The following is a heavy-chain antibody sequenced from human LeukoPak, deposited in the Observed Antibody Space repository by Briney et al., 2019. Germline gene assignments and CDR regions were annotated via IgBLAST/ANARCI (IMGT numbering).Heavy chain of an antibody. V-gene: IGHV4-59*08. CDR1: GASLSSYY. D-gene: IGHD6-13*01. J-gene: IGHJ5*02. CDR3: ARLLYSTSPEGNWFDP. CDR2: IHYSGST. Sequence: SETLSLTCTVSGASLSSYYWTWIRQPPGKGLEWFGYIHYSGSTTYNPSLRSRVTISVDTSKNQFSLKLSSVTAADTAVYYCARLLYSTSPEGNWFDPWGQGTLVTVSS.